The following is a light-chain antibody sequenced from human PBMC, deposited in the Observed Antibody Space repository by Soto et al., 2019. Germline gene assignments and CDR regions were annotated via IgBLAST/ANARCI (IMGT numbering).Light chain of an antibody. CDR2: DAS. J-gene: IGKJ1*01. V-gene: IGKV1-17*01. CDR1: QVIRND. Sequence: IQMTQSPSSLSASVGDRVTITCRASQVIRNDLGWFQQKPGEAPKLLIYDASALPRGVPSRFSGSGSGTKFTLTIASLQPDDFATYYCQQYETFSGTFGPGTKVDIK. CDR3: QQYETFSGT.